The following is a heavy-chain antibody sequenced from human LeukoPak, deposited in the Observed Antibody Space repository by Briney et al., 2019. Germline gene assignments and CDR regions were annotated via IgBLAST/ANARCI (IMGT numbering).Heavy chain of an antibody. V-gene: IGHV3-23*01. Sequence: PGGSLRLSCAASGFTFSSYAMSWVRQAPGKGLEWVLAISGSGGSTYYADSVKGRFTISRDNSKNTLYLQMNSLRAEDTAVYYCAKVNSKPTHFDYWGQGTLVTVSS. CDR3: AKVNSKPTHFDY. CDR2: ISGSGGST. J-gene: IGHJ4*02. CDR1: GFTFSSYA. D-gene: IGHD4-11*01.